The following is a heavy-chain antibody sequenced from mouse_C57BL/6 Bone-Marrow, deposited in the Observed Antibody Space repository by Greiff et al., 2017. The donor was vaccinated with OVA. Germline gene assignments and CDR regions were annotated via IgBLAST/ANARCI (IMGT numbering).Heavy chain of an antibody. Sequence: EVQLQQSGGGLVKPGGSLKLSCAASGFTFSDYGMHWVRQAPEKGLEWVAYISSGSSTIYYADTVKGRFTISRDNAKNTLFLQMTSLRSEDTAMYYCARGSYGNFYWGQGTTLTVSS. J-gene: IGHJ2*01. CDR2: ISSGSSTI. V-gene: IGHV5-17*01. CDR3: ARGSYGNFY. CDR1: GFTFSDYG. D-gene: IGHD2-1*01.